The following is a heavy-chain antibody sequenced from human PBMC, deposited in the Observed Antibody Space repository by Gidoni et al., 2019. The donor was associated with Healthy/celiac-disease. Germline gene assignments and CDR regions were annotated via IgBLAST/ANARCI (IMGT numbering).Heavy chain of an antibody. V-gene: IGHV3-21*01. CDR1: GFTFSRYS. D-gene: IGHD2-8*01. CDR3: ASGRKRMVYASFYAFDI. Sequence: EVQLVESGGGLVKPGGSLRLSCAASGFTFSRYSMNWVRQAPGKGLDWVSSISSSSSYIYYADSVKGRFTISRDNAKNSLYLQMNSLRAEDTAVYYCASGRKRMVYASFYAFDIWGQGTMVTVSS. J-gene: IGHJ3*02. CDR2: ISSSSSYI.